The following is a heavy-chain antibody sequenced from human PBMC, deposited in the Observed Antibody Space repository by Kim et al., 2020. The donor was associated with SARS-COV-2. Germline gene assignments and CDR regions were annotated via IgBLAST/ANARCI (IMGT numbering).Heavy chain of an antibody. CDR3: ATSWDY. V-gene: IGHV3-21*01. CDR2: SSSSYI. Sequence: SSSSYIYYADSVKGRFTISRDNAKNSLYLQMNSLRAEDTAVYYCATSWDYWGQGTLVTVSS. J-gene: IGHJ4*02. D-gene: IGHD6-13*01.